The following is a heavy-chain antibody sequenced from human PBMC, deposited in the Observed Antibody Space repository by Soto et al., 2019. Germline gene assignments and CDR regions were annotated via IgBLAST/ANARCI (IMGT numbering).Heavy chain of an antibody. J-gene: IGHJ3*02. CDR3: ARAPRMAPFDI. V-gene: IGHV3-30*03. CDR2: ISSDGTSR. CDR1: GFAFSSYG. Sequence: PGGSLRLSCAASGFAFSSYGMHWVRQAPGKGLEWVAVISSDGTSRFYADSVKGRFTISRDNSKNTLYLQMNSLRAEDTAMYYCARAPRMAPFDIWGQGTMVTVSS.